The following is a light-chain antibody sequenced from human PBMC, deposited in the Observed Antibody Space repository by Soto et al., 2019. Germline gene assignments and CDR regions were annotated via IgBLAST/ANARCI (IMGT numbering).Light chain of an antibody. Sequence: EIVLTQSPATLSLSPGERATLSCRASQSVSSYLAWYQQKPGQAPRLLIYDASNRATGIPARFSGSGSGTDFTLTISSLEPQEFEVYYWQQDSAQFTFGHGTNVDIK. V-gene: IGKV3-11*01. J-gene: IGKJ3*01. CDR3: QQDSAQFT. CDR1: QSVSSY. CDR2: DAS.